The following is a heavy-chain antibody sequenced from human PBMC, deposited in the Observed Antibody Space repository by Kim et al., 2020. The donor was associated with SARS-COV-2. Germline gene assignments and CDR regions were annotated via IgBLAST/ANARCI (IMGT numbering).Heavy chain of an antibody. D-gene: IGHD3-16*01. CDR1: GYTFTSYD. Sequence: ASVKVSCKASGYTFTSYDINWVRQATGQGLEWMGWMNPNSGNTGYAQKFQGRVTMTRNTSISTAYMELSSLRSEDTAVYYCARAPLGDNWFDPWGQGTLVTVSS. J-gene: IGHJ5*02. V-gene: IGHV1-8*01. CDR2: MNPNSGNT. CDR3: ARAPLGDNWFDP.